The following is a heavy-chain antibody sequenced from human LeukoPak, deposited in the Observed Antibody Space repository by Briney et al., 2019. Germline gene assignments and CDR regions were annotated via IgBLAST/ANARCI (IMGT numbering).Heavy chain of an antibody. CDR3: ARTPNYYYYYMDV. CDR1: GGSISSYY. V-gene: IGHV4-59*01. J-gene: IGHJ6*03. CDR2: MYYSGST. Sequence: SETLSLTCTVSGGSISSYYWSWIRQPPGKGLEWIGYMYYSGSTNYNPSLKSRVTISVDTSKNQFSLKVSSVTAADTAVYYCARTPNYYYYYMDVWGKGTTVTVSS.